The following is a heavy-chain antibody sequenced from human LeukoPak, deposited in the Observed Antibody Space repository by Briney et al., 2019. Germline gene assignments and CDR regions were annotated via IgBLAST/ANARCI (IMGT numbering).Heavy chain of an antibody. J-gene: IGHJ1*01. CDR3: ARVDNDYYDSSGYPGYFQH. D-gene: IGHD3-22*01. V-gene: IGHV4-30-4*01. CDR1: GGSISSGDYY. CDR2: ICYSGST. Sequence: SQTLSLTCTVSGGSISSGDYYWSWIRQPPGKGLEWIGYICYSGSTYYNPSLKSRVTISVDTSKNQFSLKLSSVTAADTAVYYCARVDNDYYDSSGYPGYFQHWGQGTLVTVSS.